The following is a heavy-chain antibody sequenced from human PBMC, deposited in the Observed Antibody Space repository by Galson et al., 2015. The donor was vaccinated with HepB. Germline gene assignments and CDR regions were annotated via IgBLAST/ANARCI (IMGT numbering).Heavy chain of an antibody. J-gene: IGHJ6*02. CDR2: ISSSSSTI. D-gene: IGHD6-19*01. CDR3: AREACYSSGWCHYYYYYGMDV. V-gene: IGHV3-48*02. Sequence: SLRLSCAASGFTFSSYSMSWVRQAPGKGLEWVSYISSSSSTIYYADSVKGRFTISRDNAKNSLYLQMNSLRDEDTAVYYCAREACYSSGWCHYYYYYGMDVWGQGTTVTVSS. CDR1: GFTFSSYS.